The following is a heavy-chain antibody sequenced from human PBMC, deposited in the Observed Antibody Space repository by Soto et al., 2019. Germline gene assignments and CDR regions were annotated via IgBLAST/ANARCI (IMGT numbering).Heavy chain of an antibody. CDR2: IYYSGST. D-gene: IGHD3-22*01. CDR3: ARHNGAVLVFNTTAYNYMYV. CDR1: GRSPSDYY. V-gene: IGHV4-59*08. J-gene: IGHJ6*03. Sequence: PSETLWLTCTVAGRSPSDYYVCWLRQPKGKGLEWIGYIYYSGSTNYNPSLKSRITISVDTSKNQFSLKLSSVTAADTAVDYCARHNGAVLVFNTTAYNYMYVRGQGDALTVSS.